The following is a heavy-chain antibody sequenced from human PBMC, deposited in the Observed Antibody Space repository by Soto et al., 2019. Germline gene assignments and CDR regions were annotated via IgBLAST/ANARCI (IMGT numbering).Heavy chain of an antibody. CDR2: ISSSSSYI. J-gene: IGHJ3*02. D-gene: IGHD6-13*01. V-gene: IGHV3-21*01. CDR3: ARDRVAAAGVDAFDI. CDR1: GFTFSSYS. Sequence: LRLSCAASGFTFSSYSMNWVRQAPGKGLEWVSSISSSSSYIYYADSVKGRFTISRDNAKNSLYLQMNSLRAEDTAVYYCARDRVAAAGVDAFDIWGQGTMVTVSS.